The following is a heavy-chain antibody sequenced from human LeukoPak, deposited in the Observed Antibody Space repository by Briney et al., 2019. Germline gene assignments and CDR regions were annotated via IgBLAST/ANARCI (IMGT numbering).Heavy chain of an antibody. Sequence: SETLSLTCAVSGGSISSSNWWSWVRQPPGKGLEWIGEIYHSGSTNYNPSLKSRVTISVDTSKNQFSLKLSSVTAADTAVYYCARGRSPYYFDYWGQGTLVTVSS. CDR2: IYHSGST. CDR3: ARGRSPYYFDY. V-gene: IGHV4-4*02. CDR1: GGSISSSNW. J-gene: IGHJ4*02.